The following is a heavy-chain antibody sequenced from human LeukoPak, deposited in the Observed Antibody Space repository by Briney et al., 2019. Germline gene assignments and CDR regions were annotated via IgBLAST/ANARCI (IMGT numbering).Heavy chain of an antibody. Sequence: SGGSLRLSCAASGFTFSSYAIHWVRQAPGKGLEWVAVISYDGSNKYYVDSVKGRFTISRDNSKNTLYLQMNSLRAEDTAVYYCAKDQEGRLPDYYGMDVWGQGTTVTVSS. CDR1: GFTFSSYA. CDR3: AKDQEGRLPDYYGMDV. CDR2: ISYDGSNK. J-gene: IGHJ6*02. D-gene: IGHD2-15*01. V-gene: IGHV3-30-3*01.